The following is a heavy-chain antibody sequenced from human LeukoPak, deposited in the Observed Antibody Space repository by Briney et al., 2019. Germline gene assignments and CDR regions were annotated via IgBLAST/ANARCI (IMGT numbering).Heavy chain of an antibody. CDR1: GYTFTSYG. D-gene: IGHD3-10*01. CDR2: IIPIFGTA. J-gene: IGHJ6*03. V-gene: IGHV1-69*05. CDR3: ATTYVSRSYVYYYMDG. Sequence: GASVKVSCKASGYTFTSYGISWVRQAPGQGLEWMGRIIPIFGTANYAQKFQGRVTITTDESTSTAYMELSSLRSEHTAVYYCATTYVSRSYVYYYMDGWGKGTRSPSP.